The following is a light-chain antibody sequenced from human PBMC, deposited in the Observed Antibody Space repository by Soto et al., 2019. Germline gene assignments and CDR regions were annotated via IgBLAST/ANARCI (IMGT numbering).Light chain of an antibody. CDR3: CSYAGSYTFYV. J-gene: IGLJ1*01. CDR2: DVS. Sequence: QSVXTQXRXVFGSPGQSVTISCTXTSSDXGGYNYVSWYQQHPGKAPKLMIYDVSKRPSGVPDRFSGSKSGNTASLTISGLQAEDEADYYCCSYAGSYTFYVFGTGTKVT. CDR1: SSDXGGYNY. V-gene: IGLV2-11*01.